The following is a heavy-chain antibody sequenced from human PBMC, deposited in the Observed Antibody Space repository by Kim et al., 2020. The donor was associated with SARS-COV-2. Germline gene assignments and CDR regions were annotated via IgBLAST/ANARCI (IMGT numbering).Heavy chain of an antibody. D-gene: IGHD6-19*01. V-gene: IGHV1-69*04. J-gene: IGHJ3*02. CDR3: ASVEWLVPKGDDAFDI. CDR1: GGTFSSYA. Sequence: SVKVSCKASGGTFSSYAISWVRQAPGQGLEWMGRIIPILGIANYAQKFQGRVTITADKSTSTAYMELSSLRSEDTAVYYCASVEWLVPKGDDAFDIWGQGTMVTVSS. CDR2: IIPILGIA.